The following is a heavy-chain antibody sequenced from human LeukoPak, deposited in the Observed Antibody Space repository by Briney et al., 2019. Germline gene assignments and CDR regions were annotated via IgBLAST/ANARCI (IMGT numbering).Heavy chain of an antibody. CDR3: AVYCSSTSCPPDWFDP. CDR2: IVVGSCNT. J-gene: IGHJ5*02. D-gene: IGHD2-2*01. Sequence: SPKVSCEASGFTFTSSAVQWVRQARGPRLGWIGWIVVGSCNTNYAQKLQERAAITRDMSTSTAYMELSSLRSEDTAVYYCAVYCSSTSCPPDWFDPWGQGTLFTVSS. V-gene: IGHV1-58*01. CDR1: GFTFTSSA.